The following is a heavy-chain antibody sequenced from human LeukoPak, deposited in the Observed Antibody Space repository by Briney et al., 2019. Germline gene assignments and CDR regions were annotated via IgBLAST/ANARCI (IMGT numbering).Heavy chain of an antibody. D-gene: IGHD6-13*01. CDR1: GFTVDSKY. Sequence: GGSLRLSCAASGFTVDSKYMSWVRQAPGKGLEWVSLIYTGGSTYYADSVRGRFTISRDNSKNALYLQMNSLRPEDTAVYYCARGFGKAAANVFGGYTMDVWGQGTTVTVSS. CDR3: ARGFGKAAANVFGGYTMDV. CDR2: IYTGGST. V-gene: IGHV3-66*02. J-gene: IGHJ6*02.